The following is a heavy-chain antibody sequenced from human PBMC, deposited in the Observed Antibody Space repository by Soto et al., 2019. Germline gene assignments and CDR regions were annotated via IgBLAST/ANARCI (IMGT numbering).Heavy chain of an antibody. J-gene: IGHJ6*02. CDR3: ARDRYQIPLGYCTNGVCRVEDYYYGMDV. D-gene: IGHD2-8*01. V-gene: IGHV3-30-3*01. Sequence: GGSLRLSCAASGFTFSSYAMHWVRQAPGKGLEWVAVISYDGSNKYYADSVKGRFTISRDNSKNTLYLQMNSLRAEDTAVYYCARDRYQIPLGYCTNGVCRVEDYYYGMDVWGQGTTVTVSS. CDR2: ISYDGSNK. CDR1: GFTFSSYA.